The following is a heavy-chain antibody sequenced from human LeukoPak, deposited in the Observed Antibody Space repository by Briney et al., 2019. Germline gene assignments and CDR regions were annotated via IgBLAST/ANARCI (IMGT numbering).Heavy chain of an antibody. V-gene: IGHV3-23*01. D-gene: IGHD3-16*01. CDR2: ISGSGGST. J-gene: IGHJ3*02. CDR1: GFTFSSYA. CDR3: AKDKVMITFEGTFDI. Sequence: GGSLRLSCAASGFTFSSYAMSWVRQAPGKGLEWVSAISGSGGSTYYADSVKSRFTISRDNSKNTLYLQMNSLRAEDTAVYYCAKDKVMITFEGTFDIWGQGTMVTVCS.